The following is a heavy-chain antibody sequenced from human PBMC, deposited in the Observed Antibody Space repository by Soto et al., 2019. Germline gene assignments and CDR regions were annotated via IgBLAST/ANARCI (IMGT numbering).Heavy chain of an antibody. CDR3: ARSGSSWYRAGGMDV. CDR1: CGSFSGYY. J-gene: IGHJ6*02. D-gene: IGHD6-13*01. V-gene: IGHV4-34*01. CDR2: INHSGST. Sequence: NPSETLSLTCAVYCGSFSGYYWSWIRQPPGKGLEWIGEINHSGSTNYNPSLKSRVTISVDTSKNQFSLKLSSVTAADTAVYYCARSGSSWYRAGGMDVWGQGTTVTVSS.